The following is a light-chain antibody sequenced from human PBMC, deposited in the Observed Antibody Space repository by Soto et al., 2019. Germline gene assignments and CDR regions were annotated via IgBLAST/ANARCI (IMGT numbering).Light chain of an antibody. CDR2: KAS. J-gene: IGKJ1*01. CDR3: QHYNSYSEA. CDR1: QTISSW. V-gene: IGKV1-5*03. Sequence: DIQMTQSPSTLSGSVGDRVTITCRASQTISSWLAWYQQKPGKAPKLLIYKASTLKSGVPSRFSGSGSGTEFILTISSLQPDDFATYYCQHYNSYSEAFGQGTKVDI.